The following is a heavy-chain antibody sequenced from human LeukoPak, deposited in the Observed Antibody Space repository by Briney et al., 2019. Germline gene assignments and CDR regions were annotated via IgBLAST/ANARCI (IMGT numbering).Heavy chain of an antibody. Sequence: GGSLRLSCAASGFNFSDAWKTWVRQAPGKGLEWVGRIKSKTDGGTPDYAAPVKGRFTISRDNAKNSLYLQMNSLSAEDTAVYYCARVLPSGYCSTTSCYGVAFDFWGQGTMVTVSS. V-gene: IGHV3-15*01. J-gene: IGHJ3*01. CDR1: GFNFSDAW. D-gene: IGHD2-2*01. CDR2: IKSKTDGGTP. CDR3: ARVLPSGYCSTTSCYGVAFDF.